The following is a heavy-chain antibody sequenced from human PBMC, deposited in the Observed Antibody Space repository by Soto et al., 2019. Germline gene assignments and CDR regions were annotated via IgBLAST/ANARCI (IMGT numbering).Heavy chain of an antibody. CDR1: GVSCIDFY. J-gene: IGHJ6*02. V-gene: IGHV3-23*01. Sequence: GRSMSHSTCAAGVSCIDFYMTRIRQNPGKGLEWVSAISGSGGSTYYADSVKGRFTISRDNSKNTLYLQMNSLRAEDTAVYYCAKVWAPRGGRLGAMDGWGQGTTVTVSS. CDR2: ISGSGGST. CDR3: AKVWAPRGGRLGAMDG. D-gene: IGHD3-16*01.